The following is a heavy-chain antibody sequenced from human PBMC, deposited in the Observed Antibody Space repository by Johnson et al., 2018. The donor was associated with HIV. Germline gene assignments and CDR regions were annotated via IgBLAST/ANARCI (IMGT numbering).Heavy chain of an antibody. CDR1: GFTFSSSA. V-gene: IGHV3-30*04. CDR2: ISYDGSKT. J-gene: IGHJ3*01. D-gene: IGHD6-19*01. Sequence: QVQLVESGGRVVQPGRSLRLSCVASGFTFSSSAMHWVRRAPGKGLEWVSVISYDGSKTYYADSVKGRFIVSRDSSTNTLYLQINSLRVDDTGLYYCSRDAGLALAESDAFDVWGQGTLVIVSS. CDR3: SRDAGLALAESDAFDV.